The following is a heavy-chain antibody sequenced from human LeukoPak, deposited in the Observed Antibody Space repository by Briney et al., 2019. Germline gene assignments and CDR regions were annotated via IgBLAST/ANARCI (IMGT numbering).Heavy chain of an antibody. J-gene: IGHJ4*02. CDR3: ARAQRVTRGSVPFDY. D-gene: IGHD3-10*01. Sequence: ASVKVSCKASGYTFTSYDINWLRQATGQGLEWMGWMNPNSGNTGYAQKFQGRVTITRNTSISTAYMELSSLRSEDTAVYYCARAQRVTRGSVPFDYWGQGTMVTVSS. CDR2: MNPNSGNT. V-gene: IGHV1-8*03. CDR1: GYTFTSYD.